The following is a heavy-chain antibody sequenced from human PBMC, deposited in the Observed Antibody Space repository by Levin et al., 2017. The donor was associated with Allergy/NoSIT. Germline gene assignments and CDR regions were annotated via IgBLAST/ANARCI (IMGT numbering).Heavy chain of an antibody. V-gene: IGHV1-2*02. CDR1: GYTFTGYY. CDR3: ARDKSSFWVTTLDY. D-gene: IGHD4-17*01. CDR2: INPNSGGT. J-gene: IGHJ4*02. Sequence: ASVKVSCKASGYTFTGYYMHWVRQAPGQGLEWMGWINPNSGGTNYAQKFQGRVTMTRDTSISTAYMELSRLRSDDTAVYYCARDKSSFWVTTLDYWGQGTLVTVSS.